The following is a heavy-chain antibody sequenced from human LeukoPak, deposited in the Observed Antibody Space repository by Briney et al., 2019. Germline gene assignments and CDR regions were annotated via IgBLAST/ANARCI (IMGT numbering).Heavy chain of an antibody. Sequence: GGSLRLSCAASGFTFSSYAMSWVRQAPGKGLEWVSTMSGSGGSIYYTDPVKGRFTISRDNSKSTLYLQMNTLRAEDTAVYYRAKDPVNWGQDSGTFDIWGQGTMVTVSS. CDR3: AKDPVNWGQDSGTFDI. V-gene: IGHV3-23*01. D-gene: IGHD3-16*01. CDR2: MSGSGGSI. J-gene: IGHJ3*02. CDR1: GFTFSSYA.